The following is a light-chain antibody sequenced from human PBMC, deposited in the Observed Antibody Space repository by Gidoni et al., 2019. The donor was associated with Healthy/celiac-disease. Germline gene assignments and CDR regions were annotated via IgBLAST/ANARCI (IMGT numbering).Light chain of an antibody. CDR3: QVWDSSSDHPNVV. J-gene: IGLJ2*01. V-gene: IGLV3-21*02. CDR1: NMGSKS. Sequence: SYVLIRPPQVSVAPGQTDRITLGGNNMGSKSVHWYQQKPGQAPVLVVYDDSDRPSGIPERFSGSNSGNTATLTISRVEAGDEADYYCQVWDSSSDHPNVVFGGGTKLTVL. CDR2: DDS.